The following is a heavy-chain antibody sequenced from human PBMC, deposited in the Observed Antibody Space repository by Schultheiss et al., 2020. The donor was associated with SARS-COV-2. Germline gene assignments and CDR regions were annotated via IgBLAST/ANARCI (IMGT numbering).Heavy chain of an antibody. CDR2: LSAAGDNT. CDR1: GVTVSSNY. Sequence: GESLKISCVGAGVTVSSNYVSWVRQAPGKGLEWVSTLSAAGDNTNYADSVKGRFSISRDTSKNTLYLQMNSLRAGDTAVYYCARDHSSSLDYWGQGTLVTVSS. J-gene: IGHJ4*02. D-gene: IGHD6-13*01. CDR3: ARDHSSSLDY. V-gene: IGHV3-53*01.